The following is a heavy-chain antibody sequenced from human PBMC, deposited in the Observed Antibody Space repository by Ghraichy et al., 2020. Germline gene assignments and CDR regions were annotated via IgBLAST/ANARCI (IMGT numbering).Heavy chain of an antibody. J-gene: IGHJ5*01. CDR2: ITDSGKV. CDR3: ARERSLSLRWFDS. CDR1: GGSLSDYY. D-gene: IGHD2/OR15-2a*01. Sequence: SETLSLTCVVDGGSLSDYYWSWIRQSPGKGLEWIGEITDSGKVTYNPSLKSRVTISIDTSKSQFFLSLTSMTAADAAMYYCARERSLSLRWFDSWGQGTLVTVS. V-gene: IGHV4-34*01.